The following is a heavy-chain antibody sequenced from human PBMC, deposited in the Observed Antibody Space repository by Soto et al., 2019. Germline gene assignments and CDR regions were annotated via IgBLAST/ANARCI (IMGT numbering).Heavy chain of an antibody. Sequence: PGGSLRLSCAASGFTFSSYWMSWVRQAPGKGLEWVANIKQDGSEKYYVDSVKGRFTISRDNAKNSLYLQMNSLRAEDTAVYYCARVLAAMAPSLGLLPFDYGMDGSGQGTTVTVSS. CDR1: GFTFSSYW. J-gene: IGHJ6*02. CDR2: IKQDGSEK. CDR3: ARVLAAMAPSLGLLPFDYGMDG. V-gene: IGHV3-7*05. D-gene: IGHD3-22*01.